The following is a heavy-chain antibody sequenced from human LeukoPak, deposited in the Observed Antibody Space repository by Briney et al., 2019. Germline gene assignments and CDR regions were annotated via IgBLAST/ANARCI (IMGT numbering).Heavy chain of an antibody. D-gene: IGHD6-19*01. Sequence: ASVKVSCKASGYTFTGYYTHWVRQAPGQGLEWMGRINPNSGGTNYAQKFQGRVTMTRDTSISTAYMELSRLRSDDTAVYYCARGSRSSGWESYYYYCMDVWGKGTTVTVSS. CDR2: INPNSGGT. CDR3: ARGSRSSGWESYYYYCMDV. J-gene: IGHJ6*03. CDR1: GYTFTGYY. V-gene: IGHV1-2*06.